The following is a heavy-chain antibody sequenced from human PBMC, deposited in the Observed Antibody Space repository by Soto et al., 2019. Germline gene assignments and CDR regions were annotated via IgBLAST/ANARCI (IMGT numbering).Heavy chain of an antibody. D-gene: IGHD1-26*01. Sequence: QVQLVQSGAEVKKPGSSVKVSCKASGGTFSSYAISWVRQAPGQGLEWMGGIIPIFGTANYAQKFQGRGTITGDECTSTDYMEPISLRSEDTAVYYCARAQTHRGSYWDEEGLGYWGQGTLVTVSS. V-gene: IGHV1-69*01. CDR2: IIPIFGTA. J-gene: IGHJ4*02. CDR3: ARAQTHRGSYWDEEGLGY. CDR1: GGTFSSYA.